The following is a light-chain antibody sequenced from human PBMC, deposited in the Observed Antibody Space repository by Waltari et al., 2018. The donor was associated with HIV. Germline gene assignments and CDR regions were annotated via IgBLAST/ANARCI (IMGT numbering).Light chain of an antibody. J-gene: IGLJ2*01. Sequence: SALTQPASVSGSPGQSVTISCTGPTINYDSVSWYQQHPAKAPKLIIFEGTYRPSGISNRFSASKSGNTASLTISGLQAEDEAHYYCSSYAASGSVIFGGGTNLTVL. CDR2: EGT. CDR1: TINYDS. CDR3: SSYAASGSVI. V-gene: IGLV2-14*03.